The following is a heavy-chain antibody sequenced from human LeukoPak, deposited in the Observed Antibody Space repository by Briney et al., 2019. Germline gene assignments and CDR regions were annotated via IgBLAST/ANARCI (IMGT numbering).Heavy chain of an antibody. CDR3: AREVVAATADY. J-gene: IGHJ4*02. Sequence: PGGSLRLSCAASRFTFSSYSMSWIRQAPGKGLEWVSYISSSGSTIYYADSVKGRFTISRDNAKNSLYLQMNSLRAEDTAVYYCAREVVAATADYWGQGTLVTVSS. CDR2: ISSSGSTI. D-gene: IGHD2-15*01. V-gene: IGHV3-48*04. CDR1: RFTFSSYS.